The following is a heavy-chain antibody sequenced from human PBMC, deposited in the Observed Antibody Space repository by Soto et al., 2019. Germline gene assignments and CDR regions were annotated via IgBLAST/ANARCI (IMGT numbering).Heavy chain of an antibody. J-gene: IGHJ6*02. CDR3: ARDRGYSYGYRDYYYGMDV. D-gene: IGHD5-18*01. CDR2: IIPILGIA. CDR1: GGTFSSYT. V-gene: IGHV1-69*04. Sequence: SVKVSCKASGGTFSSYTISWVRQAPGQGLEWMGRIIPILGIANYAQKFQGRVTITADKSTSTAYMELSSLRSEDTAVYYCARDRGYSYGYRDYYYGMDVWGQGTTVTVSS.